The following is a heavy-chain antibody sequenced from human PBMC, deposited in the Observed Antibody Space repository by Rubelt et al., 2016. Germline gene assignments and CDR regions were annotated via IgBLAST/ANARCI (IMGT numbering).Heavy chain of an antibody. V-gene: IGHV3-48*04. D-gene: IGHD3/OR15-3a*01. Sequence: EVQLVQSGGGLVQPGGSLRLSCAASGFTFNSYSMNWVRQAPGKGLEWVSYISSSSTAIYYADSVKGRFTISRDNAKNSLYLQMNSLRGEDTALYYCAATPTIFGLGINNYFAYWGQGTLVTVSS. CDR2: ISSSSTAI. J-gene: IGHJ4*02. CDR1: GFTFNSYS. CDR3: AATPTIFGLGINNYFAY.